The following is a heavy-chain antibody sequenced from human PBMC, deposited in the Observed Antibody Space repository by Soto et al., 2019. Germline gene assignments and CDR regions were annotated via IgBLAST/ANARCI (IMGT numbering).Heavy chain of an antibody. Sequence: PSETLSLTCAVYGGSFSGYYWSWIRQPPGKGLEWIGEINHSGSTNYNPSLKSRVTISVDTSKNQFSLKLSSVTAADTAVYYCARGGEAAAGKVWFDPWGQGTLVTVSS. CDR3: ARGGEAAAGKVWFDP. J-gene: IGHJ5*02. CDR1: GGSFSGYY. V-gene: IGHV4-34*01. D-gene: IGHD6-13*01. CDR2: INHSGST.